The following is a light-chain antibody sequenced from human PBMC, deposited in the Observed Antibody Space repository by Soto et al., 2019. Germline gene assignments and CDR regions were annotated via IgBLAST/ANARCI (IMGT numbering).Light chain of an antibody. Sequence: NFMLTQPHSVSESPGKTLTISCSRSSGNIASSYVQWYQQRPGSPPTTVIYENSQRPSGVPDRFSASIDSSSKSASLTISGLKTEDEADYYCQSYDNTNVVFGGGTKVTVL. J-gene: IGLJ2*01. CDR2: ENS. CDR3: QSYDNTNVV. V-gene: IGLV6-57*04. CDR1: SGNIASSY.